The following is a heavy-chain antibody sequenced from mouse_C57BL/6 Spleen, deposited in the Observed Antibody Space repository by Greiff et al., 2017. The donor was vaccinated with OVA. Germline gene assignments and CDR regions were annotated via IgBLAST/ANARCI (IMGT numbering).Heavy chain of an antibody. CDR2: INPNNGGT. V-gene: IGHV1-26*01. Sequence: EVQLQQSGPELVKPGASVKISCKASGYTFTDYYMNWVKQSHGKSLEWIGDINPNNGGTSYNQKFKGKATLTVDKSSSTAYMELRSLTSEDSAVYYCARYYDLDQGYWGQGTTLTVSS. D-gene: IGHD2-4*01. CDR3: ARYYDLDQGY. CDR1: GYTFTDYY. J-gene: IGHJ2*01.